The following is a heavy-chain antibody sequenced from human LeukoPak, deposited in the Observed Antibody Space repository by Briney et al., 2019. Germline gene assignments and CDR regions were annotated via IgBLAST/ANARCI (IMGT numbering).Heavy chain of an antibody. CDR3: AKSDFYDNTGPID. CDR2: IGSGGAT. V-gene: IGHV3-23*01. J-gene: IGHJ4*02. D-gene: IGHD3-22*01. Sequence: PGGSLRLSCATSGFNFNTYAMTWVRQAPGKGVEWVSVIGSGGATNYPESVKGRFTVSRDNSKNTLFLQMDSLRAEDAAVYYCAKSDFYDNTGPIDWGQGTLVIVSS. CDR1: GFNFNTYA.